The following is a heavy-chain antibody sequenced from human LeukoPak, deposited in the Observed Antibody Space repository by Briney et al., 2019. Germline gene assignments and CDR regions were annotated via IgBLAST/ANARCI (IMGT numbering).Heavy chain of an antibody. CDR3: ARGNGYSSSWSGDY. V-gene: IGHV3-53*01. CDR1: GFTVSSNY. Sequence: PGGSLRLSCAASGFTVSSNYMSWVRQAPGKGLEWVSVIYGGGSTYYADSGKGRFPISRDNSKNKLYLQMNSLRAEDTAVYYCARGNGYSSSWSGDYWGQGTIVSVSS. CDR2: IYGGGST. D-gene: IGHD6-13*01. J-gene: IGHJ4*02.